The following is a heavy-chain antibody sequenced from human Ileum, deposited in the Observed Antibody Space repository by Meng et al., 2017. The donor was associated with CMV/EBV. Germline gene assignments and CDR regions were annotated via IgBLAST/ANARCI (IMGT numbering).Heavy chain of an antibody. CDR3: ARGKAVGTGH. V-gene: IGHV4-61*02. J-gene: IGHJ4*02. CDR2: IHTSGRT. Sequence: QRLVKPSQLLYLSCTASGGSTISGSHYSSWLRQSAGKGLEWIGRIHTSGRTNYNPSLESRVTISIDTSRNQFSLKLTSVTAADTAVYFCARGKAVGTGHWGQGTLVTVSS. D-gene: IGHD6-13*01. CDR1: GGSTISGSHY.